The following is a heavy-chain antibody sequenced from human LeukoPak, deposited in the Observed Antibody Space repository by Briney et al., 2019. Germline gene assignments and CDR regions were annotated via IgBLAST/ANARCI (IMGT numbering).Heavy chain of an antibody. CDR1: GGSFSDFH. CDR3: ASSPAGSADFDI. Sequence: SETLSLTCAVYGGSFSDFHWSWIRQPPGKGLEWIGEINHSGSTNYNPPLKSRVTISVDTSKNQISLNLSSVTAADTAVYYCASSPAGSADFDIWGQGTMVTVSS. CDR2: INHSGST. J-gene: IGHJ3*02. D-gene: IGHD3-10*01. V-gene: IGHV4-34*01.